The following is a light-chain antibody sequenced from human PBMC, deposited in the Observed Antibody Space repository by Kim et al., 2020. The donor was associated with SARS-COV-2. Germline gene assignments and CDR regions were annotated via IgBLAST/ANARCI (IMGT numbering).Light chain of an antibody. CDR1: KSGDKY. CDR2: QDS. J-gene: IGLJ2*01. V-gene: IGLV3-1*01. Sequence: SYELTQPPSVSVSPGQTASITCSGDKSGDKYACWYQQKPGQSPVLVIYQDSKRPSGIPERFSGSNSGNTATLTISGTQAMDEADYYCQACDSSISVVFGG. CDR3: QACDSSISVV.